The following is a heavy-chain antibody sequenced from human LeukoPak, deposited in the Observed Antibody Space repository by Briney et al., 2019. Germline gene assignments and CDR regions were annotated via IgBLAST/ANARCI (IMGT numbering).Heavy chain of an antibody. CDR2: IYYSGST. CDR3: ARDHNGETDY. J-gene: IGHJ4*02. CDR1: GGSISGYY. Sequence: SETLSLTCTVSGGSISGYYWTWIRQPPGKGLEWIGFIYYSGSTNYHPSLQSRVTLSVDTSKNQCSLKLRSLTPADTAVYYCARDHNGETDYWGQGILVTVSS. D-gene: IGHD2-8*01. V-gene: IGHV4-59*01.